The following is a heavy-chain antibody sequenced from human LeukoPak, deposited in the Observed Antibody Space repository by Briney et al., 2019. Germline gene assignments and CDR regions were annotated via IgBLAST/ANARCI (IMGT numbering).Heavy chain of an antibody. V-gene: IGHV3-33*01. J-gene: IGHJ4*02. CDR2: IWYDGSNK. CDR3: ARGPFITMVRGVMNPDY. Sequence: GGSLRLSCAASGFTFSSDGMHWVRQAPGKGLEWVAVIWYDGSNKYYADSVKGRFTISRDNSKNTLYLQRSSLRAEDTAVYYCARGPFITMVRGVMNPDYWGQGTLVTVSS. CDR1: GFTFSSDG. D-gene: IGHD3-10*01.